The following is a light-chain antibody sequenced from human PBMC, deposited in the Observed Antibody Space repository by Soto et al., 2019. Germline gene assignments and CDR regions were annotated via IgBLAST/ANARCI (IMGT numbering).Light chain of an antibody. CDR3: SSYAGSNNLV. Sequence: QSALTQPPSASEIPGQSVTISCTGTSSDVGYYDYVSWYQQHPGKAPKLVIYEVTKRPSGVPDRVSASKSGNTASLTVSGLRAADQADYYCSSYAGSNNLVFGSGTKGTVL. J-gene: IGLJ1*01. V-gene: IGLV2-8*01. CDR2: EVT. CDR1: SSDVGYYDY.